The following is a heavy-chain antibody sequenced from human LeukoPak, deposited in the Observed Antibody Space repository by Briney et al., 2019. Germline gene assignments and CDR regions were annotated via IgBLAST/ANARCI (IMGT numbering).Heavy chain of an antibody. CDR2: VSSDGSIK. D-gene: IGHD6-13*01. V-gene: IGHV3-30*03. Sequence: PGGSLRLSCAASGFTVSSYGIHWVRQAPGKGLEWVAVVSSDGSIKYNADSVKGRFTISRDTSKNTVYLQMNSLGAEDTAFYYCARGYSSSWLGYFDYWGQGTLVTASS. CDR3: ARGYSSSWLGYFDY. CDR1: GFTVSSYG. J-gene: IGHJ4*02.